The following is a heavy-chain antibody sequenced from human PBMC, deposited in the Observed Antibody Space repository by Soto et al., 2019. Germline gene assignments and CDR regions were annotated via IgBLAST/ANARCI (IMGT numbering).Heavy chain of an antibody. J-gene: IGHJ4*02. CDR1: GFTFSNYA. Sequence: GGSLRLSCAAFGFTFSNYAMRWVRQAPGKGLQWVAVISNDGSNEYYADSVKGRFTISRDISKNTLYLQMNSLRPEDTTVYYCAREEGYYFDYWGQGTLVTVSS. CDR2: ISNDGSNE. CDR3: AREEGYYFDY. V-gene: IGHV3-30-3*01.